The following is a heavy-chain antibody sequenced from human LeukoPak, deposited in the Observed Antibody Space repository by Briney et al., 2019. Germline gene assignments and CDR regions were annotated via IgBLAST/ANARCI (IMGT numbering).Heavy chain of an antibody. V-gene: IGHV4-39*07. CDR1: GGSISSGGYY. Sequence: SETLSLTCTVSGGSISSGGYYWSWIRQPPGKGLEWIGEINHSGSTNYNPSLKSRVTISVDTSKNQFSLKLSSVTAADTAVYYCARGRYSSGWYAAFDIWGQGTMVTVSS. CDR3: ARGRYSSGWYAAFDI. CDR2: INHSGST. D-gene: IGHD6-19*01. J-gene: IGHJ3*02.